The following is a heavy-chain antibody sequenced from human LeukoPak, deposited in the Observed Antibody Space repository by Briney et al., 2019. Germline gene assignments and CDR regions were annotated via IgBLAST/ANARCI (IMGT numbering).Heavy chain of an antibody. CDR3: ARDLDY. CDR1: GYTFTNYF. V-gene: IGHV1-46*01. CDR2: INPRDGST. Sequence: ASVKVSCKASGYTFTNYFMHWVQQAPGQGLAWMGMINPRDGSTTYAQGFQGRITMTRDTSTSTVYMQLSSLRSDDTAMYYCARDLDYWGQGTLVTISS. J-gene: IGHJ4*02.